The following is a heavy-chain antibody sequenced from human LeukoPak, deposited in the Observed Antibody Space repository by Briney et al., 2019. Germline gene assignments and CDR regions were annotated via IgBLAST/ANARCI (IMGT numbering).Heavy chain of an antibody. D-gene: IGHD6-19*01. Sequence: SETLSLTCTVSGGSISSYYWSWIRQPPGKGLEWIGYIYYSGSTNYNPSLKSRVTISVDTSKNQFSLKLSSVTAADTAVYYCASSIAVAGTGWFDPWGQGTLVTVSS. J-gene: IGHJ5*02. CDR1: GGSISSYY. CDR3: ASSIAVAGTGWFDP. CDR2: IYYSGST. V-gene: IGHV4-59*01.